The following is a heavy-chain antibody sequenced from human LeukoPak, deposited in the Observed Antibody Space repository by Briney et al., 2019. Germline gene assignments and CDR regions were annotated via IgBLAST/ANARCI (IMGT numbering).Heavy chain of an antibody. CDR3: AKDTTMAHDY. Sequence: PGGSLRLFCAASGFTFSSDSMHWVRQAPGKGLEWVSFIRYDGSNKCYADSVKGRFTISRDNSKNTLYLQMNSLRTEDTAVYFCAKDTTMAHDYWGQGTLVTVSS. V-gene: IGHV3-30*02. J-gene: IGHJ4*02. CDR2: IRYDGSNK. CDR1: GFTFSSDS. D-gene: IGHD5-18*01.